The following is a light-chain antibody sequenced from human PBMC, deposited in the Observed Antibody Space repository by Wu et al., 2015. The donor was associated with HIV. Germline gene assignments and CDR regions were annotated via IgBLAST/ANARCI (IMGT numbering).Light chain of an antibody. CDR1: QSINSW. V-gene: IGKV1-5*03. CDR3: LAGDS. J-gene: IGKJ2*01. CDR2: KAS. Sequence: DIQMTQSPSTLSASVGDRVTITCRASQSINSWLAWYQQKPGKAPKLLIYKASSLESGVPSRFSGSGSGTEFTLTISSLQPDDFATYYCLAGDSFGQGTRV.